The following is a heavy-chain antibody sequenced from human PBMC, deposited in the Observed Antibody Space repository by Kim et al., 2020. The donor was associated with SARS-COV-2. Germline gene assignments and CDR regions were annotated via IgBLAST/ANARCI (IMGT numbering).Heavy chain of an antibody. Sequence: GGSLRLSCAASGFTFDDYAMHWVRQAPGKGLEWVSGISWNSGSIGYADSVKGRFTISRDNAKNSLYLQMNSLRAEDTALYYCAKDIGSSGSGSYSLPKGGSFDYWGQGTLVTVSS. CDR2: ISWNSGSI. J-gene: IGHJ4*02. V-gene: IGHV3-9*01. CDR3: AKDIGSSGSGSYSLPKGGSFDY. D-gene: IGHD3-10*01. CDR1: GFTFDDYA.